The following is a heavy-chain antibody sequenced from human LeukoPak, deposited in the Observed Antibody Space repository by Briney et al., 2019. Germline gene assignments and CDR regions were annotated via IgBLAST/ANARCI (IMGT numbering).Heavy chain of an antibody. CDR1: GFTFSSHS. CDR2: ISGSGGST. D-gene: IGHD4-17*01. CDR3: AKDKTTVTPRGLDI. Sequence: GGSLRLSCAASGFTFSSHSMNWVRQAPGKGLEWVSAISGSGGSTYYADSVKGRFTISRDNSKNTLYLQMNSLRAEDTAVYYCAKDKTTVTPRGLDIWGQGTMVTVSS. J-gene: IGHJ3*02. V-gene: IGHV3-23*01.